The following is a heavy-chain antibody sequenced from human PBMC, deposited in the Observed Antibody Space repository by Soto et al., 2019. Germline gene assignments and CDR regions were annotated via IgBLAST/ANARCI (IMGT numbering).Heavy chain of an antibody. Sequence: QVQLQQWGAGLLKPSETLSLTCAVYGGSFSGYYWSWIRQPPGKGLEWIGEINHSGSTNYNPSLKSRVTISVDTSKKQLSLNLCSVTVSDTAVYYCARGPAHPASEWLIFAYGGQGTLFTVSS. D-gene: IGHD6-19*01. V-gene: IGHV4-34*01. CDR1: GGSFSGYY. J-gene: IGHJ4*02. CDR3: ARGPAHPASEWLIFAY. CDR2: INHSGST.